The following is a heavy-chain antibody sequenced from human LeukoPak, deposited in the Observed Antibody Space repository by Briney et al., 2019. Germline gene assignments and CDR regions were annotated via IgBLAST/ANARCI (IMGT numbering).Heavy chain of an antibody. J-gene: IGHJ4*02. V-gene: IGHV3-21*01. CDR1: GFTFSSYS. CDR3: ARDKQLVQGGGVY. D-gene: IGHD6-6*01. Sequence: PGGSLRLSCAASGFTFSSYSMYWVRQAPGKGLEWVSSISSSSSYIYYADSVKGRFTISRDNAKNSLYLQMNSLRAEDTAVYYCARDKQLVQGGGVYWGQGTLVTVSS. CDR2: ISSSSSYI.